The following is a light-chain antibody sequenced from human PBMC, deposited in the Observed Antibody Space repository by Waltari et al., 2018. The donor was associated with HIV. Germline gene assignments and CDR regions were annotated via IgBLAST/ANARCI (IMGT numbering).Light chain of an antibody. CDR3: QQYDSSVPGYT. Sequence: EIVLTQSPGTLSLSPGERATLSCRASQHVNSNFLAWYQQKPGQAPRLLVYCASNRDTGIPDRFTGSGSGTDFTLTISRLEPEDFAVYYCQQYDSSVPGYTFGQGTKLEIK. CDR2: CAS. J-gene: IGKJ2*01. V-gene: IGKV3-20*01. CDR1: QHVNSNF.